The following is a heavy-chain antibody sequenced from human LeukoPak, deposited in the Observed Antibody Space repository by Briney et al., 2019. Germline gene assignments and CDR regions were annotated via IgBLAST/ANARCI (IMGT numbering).Heavy chain of an antibody. Sequence: SETLSLTCAVSGQSFRGYFWVWIRQSPGKGLEWLGEINHGGGANYSPSLRRRLTISLDTSKNQFPLQITSVTAADTAVYYCAKAGGSGQFDFWGQGNLVTVSS. V-gene: IGHV4-34*01. D-gene: IGHD2-15*01. CDR2: INHGGGA. CDR1: GQSFRGYF. J-gene: IGHJ4*02. CDR3: AKAGGSGQFDF.